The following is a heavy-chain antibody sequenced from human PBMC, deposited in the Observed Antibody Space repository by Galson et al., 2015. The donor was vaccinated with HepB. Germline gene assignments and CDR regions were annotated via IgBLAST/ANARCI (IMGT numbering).Heavy chain of an antibody. CDR1: GGSISSYY. D-gene: IGHD3-22*01. CDR3: ARGVGYYDSSGYYSTRYYYYGMDV. V-gene: IGHV4-59*01. CDR2: IYYSGST. J-gene: IGHJ6*02. Sequence: SETLSLTCTVSGGSISSYYWSWIRQPPGKGLEWIGYIYYSGSTNYNPSLKSRVTISVDTSKNQFSLKLSSVTAADTAVYYCARGVGYYDSSGYYSTRYYYYGMDVWGQGTTVTVSS.